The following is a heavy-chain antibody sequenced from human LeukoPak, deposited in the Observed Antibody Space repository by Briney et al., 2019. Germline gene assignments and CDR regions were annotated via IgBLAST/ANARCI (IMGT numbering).Heavy chain of an antibody. CDR2: ISSNGGST. V-gene: IGHV3-64*01. Sequence: AGGSLRLSCAASGFTFSSYAMHWVRQAPGKGLEYVSAISSNGGSTYYANSVKGRFTISRDNSKNTLYLQMGSLRAEDMAVYYCARGGVGLTAMVGPFDYWGQGTLVTVSS. CDR1: GFTFSSYA. CDR3: ARGGVGLTAMVGPFDY. D-gene: IGHD5-18*01. J-gene: IGHJ4*02.